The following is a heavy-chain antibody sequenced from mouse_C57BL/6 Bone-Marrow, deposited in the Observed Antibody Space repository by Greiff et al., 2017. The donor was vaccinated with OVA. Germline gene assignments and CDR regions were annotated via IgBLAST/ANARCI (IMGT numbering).Heavy chain of an antibody. V-gene: IGHV1-81*01. Sequence: VKLMESGAELARPGASVKLSCKASGYTFTSYGISWVKQRTGQGLEWIGEIYPRSGNTYYNEKFKGKATLTADKSSSTAYMELRSLTSEDSAVYFCARGDKDGSAWFAYWGQGTLVTVSA. D-gene: IGHD2-3*01. CDR2: IYPRSGNT. CDR3: ARGDKDGSAWFAY. CDR1: GYTFTSYG. J-gene: IGHJ3*01.